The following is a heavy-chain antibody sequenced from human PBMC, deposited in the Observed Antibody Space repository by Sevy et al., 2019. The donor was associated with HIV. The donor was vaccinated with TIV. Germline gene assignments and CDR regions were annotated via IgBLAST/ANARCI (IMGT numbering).Heavy chain of an antibody. CDR2: IGTAGDT. CDR1: GFSFGDYD. J-gene: IGHJ4*02. CDR3: AREEEDYVWGTSRDLTFFDY. Sequence: GGSLRLSCAASGFSFGDYDMHWVRQLSGKGLEWVSSIGTAGDTYYLGSVEGRFTISRENATNSLYLQMNSLRAEDTAVYYCAREEEDYVWGTSRDLTFFDYWGQGTLVTVSS. D-gene: IGHD3-16*02. V-gene: IGHV3-13*01.